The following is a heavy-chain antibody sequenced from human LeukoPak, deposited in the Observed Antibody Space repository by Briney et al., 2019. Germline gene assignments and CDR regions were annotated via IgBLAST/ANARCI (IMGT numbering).Heavy chain of an antibody. V-gene: IGHV1-69*01. D-gene: IGHD6-13*01. CDR3: AREARIAAAGPPDRFDP. J-gene: IGHJ5*02. CDR1: GGTFSSYA. Sequence: GASVKVSCKASGGTFSSYAISWVRQAPGQGLEWMGGIIPIFGTANYAQKFQGRVTITADESTSTAYMELSSLRSEDTAVYYCAREARIAAAGPPDRFDPWGQGTLVTVSS. CDR2: IIPIFGTA.